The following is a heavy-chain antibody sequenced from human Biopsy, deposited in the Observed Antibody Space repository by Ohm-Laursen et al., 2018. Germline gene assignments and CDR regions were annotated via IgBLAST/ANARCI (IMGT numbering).Heavy chain of an antibody. V-gene: IGHV1-2*02. CDR3: ARDRVTDVFGGPTRTDVFDS. CDR2: VNPNSGAT. CDR1: GYTFTDYY. J-gene: IGHJ4*02. D-gene: IGHD3-10*01. Sequence: ASVKASCKASGYTFTDYYIHWVRQSPGQGLEWMGWVNPNSGATNSAEKFRGRVTLTRNTSISAVYIELRRLKSDDAAVYFCARDRVTDVFGGPTRTDVFDSWGQGTPVTVSS.